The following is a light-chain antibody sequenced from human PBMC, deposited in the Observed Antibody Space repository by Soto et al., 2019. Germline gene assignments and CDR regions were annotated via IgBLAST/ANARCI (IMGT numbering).Light chain of an antibody. CDR2: GTS. CDR3: QQYGRT. V-gene: IGKV3-20*01. CDR1: QSVSSDY. J-gene: IGKJ1*01. Sequence: IVLTQSPGTLSLSPGDRATLSCRASQSVSSDYSAWYQQKPGQAPRLLIYGTSNRAPGIPDRFSGSGSGTDFTLSISRLEPEDFAVYYCQQYGRTFGQGTKVEIK.